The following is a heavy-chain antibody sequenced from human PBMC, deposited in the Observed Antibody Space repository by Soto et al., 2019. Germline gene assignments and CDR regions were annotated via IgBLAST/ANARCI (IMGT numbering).Heavy chain of an antibody. D-gene: IGHD3-3*01. CDR2: IYYSGST. Sequence: KSSETLSLTCTVSGGSISSSSYYWGWIRQHPGKGLEWIGDIYYSGSTYYNPSLKSRVTISEDTSENQFSLKLSSVTAADTAVYYCARGASTIFPGYYFDYWGQGTLVTVSS. CDR3: ARGASTIFPGYYFDY. J-gene: IGHJ4*02. CDR1: GGSISSSSYY. V-gene: IGHV4-31*03.